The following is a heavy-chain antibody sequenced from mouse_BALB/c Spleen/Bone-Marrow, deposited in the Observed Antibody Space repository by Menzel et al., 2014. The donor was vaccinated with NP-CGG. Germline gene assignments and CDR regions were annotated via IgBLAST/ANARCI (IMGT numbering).Heavy chain of an antibody. V-gene: IGHV1S81*02. CDR1: GYAFTSYY. D-gene: IGHD1-1*02. J-gene: IGHJ3*01. CDR2: INPSNGGT. Sequence: QVQLKQSGAELVKPGASVKLSCEASGYAFTSYYMYWVKQRPGQGLEWIGEINPSNGGTNFNEKFKSKATLTVDKSSSTAYMQLSSLTSEDSAVYYCTRENYGFAYWGQGTLVTVSA. CDR3: TRENYGFAY.